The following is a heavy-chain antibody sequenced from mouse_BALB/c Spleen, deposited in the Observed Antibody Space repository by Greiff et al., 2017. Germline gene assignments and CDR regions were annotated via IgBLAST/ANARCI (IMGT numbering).Heavy chain of an antibody. J-gene: IGHJ2*01. D-gene: IGHD2-4*01. Sequence: QVQLQQSGAELARPGASVKLSCKASGYTFTSYWMQWVKQRPGQGLEWIGAIYPGDGDTRYTQKFKGKATLTADKSSSTAYMQLSSLASEDSAVYYCARRGYYENYFDYWGQGTTLTVSS. CDR3: ARRGYYENYFDY. CDR2: IYPGDGDT. V-gene: IGHV1-87*01. CDR1: GYTFTSYW.